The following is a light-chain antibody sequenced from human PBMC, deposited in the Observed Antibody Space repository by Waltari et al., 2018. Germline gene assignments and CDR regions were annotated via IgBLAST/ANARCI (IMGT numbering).Light chain of an antibody. Sequence: EIVLTQSPGTLSLSPGERATLSCRASQSVSSAYLAWYQQRPGQAPRLLIYGGSSRATGIPDRFSGSGSGTDFTLTISRLESEDFAVYYCQQYVTSRTFGQGTKVEIK. CDR1: QSVSSAY. J-gene: IGKJ1*01. CDR2: GGS. V-gene: IGKV3-20*01. CDR3: QQYVTSRT.